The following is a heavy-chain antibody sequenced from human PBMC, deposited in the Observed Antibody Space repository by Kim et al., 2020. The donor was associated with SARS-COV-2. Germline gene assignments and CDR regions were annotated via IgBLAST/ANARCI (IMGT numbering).Heavy chain of an antibody. J-gene: IGHJ3*02. D-gene: IGHD3-10*01. Sequence: SVKGRFTISRDNSKSILYLQMNSLSAEDTAVYYCAKDGGSGSYRDAFDIWGLGTMVTVSS. CDR3: AKDGGSGSYRDAFDI. V-gene: IGHV3-33*06.